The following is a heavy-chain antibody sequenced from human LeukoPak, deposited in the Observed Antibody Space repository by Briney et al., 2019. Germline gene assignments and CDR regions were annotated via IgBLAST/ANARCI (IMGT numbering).Heavy chain of an antibody. J-gene: IGHJ4*01. CDR2: ISKSGDFT. D-gene: IGHD6-13*01. V-gene: IGHV3-23*01. CDR1: GFTFSSSA. CDR3: AKESAAAGYFDY. Sequence: GGSLRLSCAASGFTFSSSAMSWVRQAPGKGLEWVSVISKSGDFTYYADSVKGRFTISRDSSKNTLNLQMNSLRAEDTAVYCCAKESAAAGYFDYWGLGTLVTVSS.